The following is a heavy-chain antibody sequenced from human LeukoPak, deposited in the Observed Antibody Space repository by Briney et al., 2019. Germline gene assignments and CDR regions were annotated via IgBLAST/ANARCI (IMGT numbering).Heavy chain of an antibody. CDR1: GFTFDGYA. V-gene: IGHV3-43*02. Sequence: GGSLRLSCAASGFTFDGYAMHWVRQAPGKGLEWVSLISGVGGNTYYADSVKGRFTISRDNSKNSLYLQMNSLRTEDTAIYYCATFDWGSSPNWGQGSRVTVSS. J-gene: IGHJ4*02. CDR3: ATFDWGSSPN. CDR2: ISGVGGNT. D-gene: IGHD3-9*01.